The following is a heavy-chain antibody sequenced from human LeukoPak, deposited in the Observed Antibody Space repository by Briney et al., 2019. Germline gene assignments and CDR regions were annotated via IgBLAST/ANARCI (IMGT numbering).Heavy chain of an antibody. CDR2: IRYDGSYK. CDR1: GFTFSSSG. CDR3: AKDRGSGGWPNYYYYGMDV. Sequence: GGSLRLSCAASGFTFSSSGMHWVRQAPGKGLEWVAFIRYDGSYKYYADSVRGRFTISRDNSKNTLYLQMNSLRAEDTAVYYCAKDRGSGGWPNYYYYGMDVWGQGTMVTVSS. D-gene: IGHD3-10*01. V-gene: IGHV3-30*02. J-gene: IGHJ6*02.